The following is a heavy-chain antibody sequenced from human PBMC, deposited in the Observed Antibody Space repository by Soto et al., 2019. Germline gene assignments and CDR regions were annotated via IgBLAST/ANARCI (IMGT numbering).Heavy chain of an antibody. CDR2: ISSSSSYI. D-gene: IGHD6-19*01. J-gene: IGHJ4*02. Sequence: GSLRLSCAASGFTFSSYSMNWVRQAPGKGLEWVSSISSSSSYIYYADSVKGRFTISRDNAKNSLYLQMNSLRAEDTAVYYCARVYRLAVAMDLNDYWGQGTLVTVSS. CDR3: ARVYRLAVAMDLNDY. V-gene: IGHV3-21*01. CDR1: GFTFSSYS.